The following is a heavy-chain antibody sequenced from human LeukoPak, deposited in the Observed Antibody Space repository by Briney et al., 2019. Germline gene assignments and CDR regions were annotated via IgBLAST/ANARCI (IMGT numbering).Heavy chain of an antibody. CDR1: GGSFSGYY. J-gene: IGHJ4*02. D-gene: IGHD4-17*01. CDR2: INHSGST. V-gene: IGHV4-34*01. CDR3: ARHPGVAGDYAVNVIDY. Sequence: SETLSLTCAVYGGSFSGYYWSWIRQPPGKGLEWIGEINHSGSTNYNPSLKSRVTISVDTSKNQFSLKLSSVTAADTAVYYCARHPGVAGDYAVNVIDYWGQGTLVTVSS.